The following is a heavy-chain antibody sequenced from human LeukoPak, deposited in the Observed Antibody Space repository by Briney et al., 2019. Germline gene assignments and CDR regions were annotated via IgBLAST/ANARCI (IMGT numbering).Heavy chain of an antibody. Sequence: GESLKISCKGSGYSFTSYWISWVRQMPGKGLEWMGRIDPSDSYTNYSPSFQGHVTISADKSISTAYLQWSSLKASDTAKYYCASVFDYDDAFDIWGQGTMVTVSS. J-gene: IGHJ3*02. CDR2: IDPSDSYT. D-gene: IGHD3-9*01. CDR1: GYSFTSYW. V-gene: IGHV5-10-1*01. CDR3: ASVFDYDDAFDI.